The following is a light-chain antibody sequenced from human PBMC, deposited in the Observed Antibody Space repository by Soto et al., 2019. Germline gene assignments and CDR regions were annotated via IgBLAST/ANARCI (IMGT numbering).Light chain of an antibody. V-gene: IGKV1-5*03. CDR2: KAS. CDR1: QSISSW. Sequence: DIQMTQSPSTLSASVGDRVTITCRASQSISSWLAWYQQKPGTAPKLLIYKASTLQSGVPSRFSGSGSGTEFDLTISSLQPDDFATYYCQPYSDNWTVGQGTKVEIK. CDR3: QPYSDNWT. J-gene: IGKJ1*01.